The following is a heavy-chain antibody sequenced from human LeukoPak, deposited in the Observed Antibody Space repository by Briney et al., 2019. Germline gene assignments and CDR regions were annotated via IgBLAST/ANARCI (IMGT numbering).Heavy chain of an antibody. J-gene: IGHJ3*02. D-gene: IGHD6-19*01. Sequence: GGSLRLSCAAYGFTFSSYSMNWVRQAPGKGLEWVSYISSSSSTIYYADSVKGRFTISRDNAKNSLYLQMNSLRAEDTAVYYCARDSNSSGWHDAFDIWGQGTMVTVSS. CDR1: GFTFSSYS. CDR2: ISSSSSTI. V-gene: IGHV3-48*01. CDR3: ARDSNSSGWHDAFDI.